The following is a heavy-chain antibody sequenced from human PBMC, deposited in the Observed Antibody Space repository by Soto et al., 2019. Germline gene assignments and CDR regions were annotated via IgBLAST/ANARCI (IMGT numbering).Heavy chain of an antibody. V-gene: IGHV4-59*08. J-gene: IGHJ4*02. CDR3: ARLMPHDAHLDY. Sequence: PSETLSLTCTVSGGSISSYYWSWIRQPPGKGLEWIGYIYYSGSTNYNPSLKSRVTISVDTSKNQFSLKLSSVTAADTAVYYCARLMPHDAHLDYWGQGNLVTVSS. D-gene: IGHD1-1*01. CDR1: GGSISSYY. CDR2: IYYSGST.